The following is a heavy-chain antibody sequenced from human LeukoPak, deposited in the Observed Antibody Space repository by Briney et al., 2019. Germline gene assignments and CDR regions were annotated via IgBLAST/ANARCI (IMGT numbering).Heavy chain of an antibody. Sequence: GESLKISCKGSGYSFTSYWIGWVRQMPGKGLEWMGIIYPGDSDTRYSPSFQGQVTISADKSISTAYLQWSSLKASDTAMYYCARVRGVIRGITSYIDYWGQGTLVTVSS. D-gene: IGHD3-10*01. CDR1: GYSFTSYW. V-gene: IGHV5-51*01. J-gene: IGHJ4*02. CDR2: IYPGDSDT. CDR3: ARVRGVIRGITSYIDY.